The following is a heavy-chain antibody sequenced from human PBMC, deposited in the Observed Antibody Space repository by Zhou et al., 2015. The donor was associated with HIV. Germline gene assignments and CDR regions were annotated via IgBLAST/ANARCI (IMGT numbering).Heavy chain of an antibody. V-gene: IGHV1-69*12. CDR3: AMQGYYTGISSHYYGMDV. CDR2: IIPIFGTA. J-gene: IGHJ6*02. D-gene: IGHD3-3*01. CDR1: GGTFSSYA. Sequence: QVQLVQSGAEVKKPGSSVKVSCKASGGTFSSYAISWVRQAPGQGLEWMGGIIPIFGTANYAQKFQGRVTITADESTSTAYMELSSLRSEDTAVYYCAMQGYYTGISSHYYGMDVWGQGTTVTVSS.